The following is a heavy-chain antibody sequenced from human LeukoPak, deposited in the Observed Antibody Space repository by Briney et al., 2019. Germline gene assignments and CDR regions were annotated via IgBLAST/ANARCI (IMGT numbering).Heavy chain of an antibody. J-gene: IGHJ4*02. CDR3: ARDARLAYYYDSSGYSDY. Sequence: GGSLRLSCAASGFTFSNYGMHWVRQAPGKGLEWVGLACYDGSDKYYADSVNGRFTISRDNSKNTLYLQMNSLRAEDTAVYYCARDARLAYYYDSSGYSDYWGQGTLVTVSS. D-gene: IGHD3-22*01. CDR1: GFTFSNYG. V-gene: IGHV3-30*19. CDR2: ACYDGSDK.